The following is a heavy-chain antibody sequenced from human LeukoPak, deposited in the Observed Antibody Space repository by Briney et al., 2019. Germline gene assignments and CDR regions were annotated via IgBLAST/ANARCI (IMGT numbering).Heavy chain of an antibody. J-gene: IGHJ4*02. CDR1: GFTFSSYS. V-gene: IGHV3-48*02. CDR2: ISSSSSTI. D-gene: IGHD1-26*01. CDR3: ARDNPIVGATITLDY. Sequence: GECLRLSCAASGFTFSSYSMIWGRQAPGKGLEWISYISSSSSTIYYADSVKGRFTISRDNAKNSLYLQMNSLRDEDTAVYYCARDNPIVGATITLDYWGQGALVTVSS.